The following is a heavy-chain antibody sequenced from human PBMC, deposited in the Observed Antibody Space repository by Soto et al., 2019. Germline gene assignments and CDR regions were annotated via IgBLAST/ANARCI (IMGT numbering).Heavy chain of an antibody. CDR2: MNPNSGNT. V-gene: IGHV1-8*01. CDR1: GYTFTSYD. D-gene: IGHD1-1*01. J-gene: IGHJ4*02. CDR3: AADKVVGATGN. Sequence: QVQLVQSGAEVKKPGASVKVSCKASGYTFTSYDLSWVRQATGQGLEWMGWMNPNSGNTVYAQKFQGSVTTTRNTSIRTAYMELRRLRSEDTAVYYCAADKVVGATGNWGQGTLVTVSS.